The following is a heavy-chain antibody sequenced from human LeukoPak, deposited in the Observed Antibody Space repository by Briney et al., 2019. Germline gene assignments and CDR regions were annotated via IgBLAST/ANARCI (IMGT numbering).Heavy chain of an antibody. Sequence: PGGSLRLSCAASGFTVSSNYMSWVRQAPGKGLEWVSVIYSDGSTYYADSVKGRFTISRDNSKNTLYLQMNSLRAEDTAVYYCARGGSSLYNWFDPWGQGTLVTVSS. CDR2: IYSDGST. V-gene: IGHV3-53*01. J-gene: IGHJ5*02. CDR1: GFTVSSNY. CDR3: ARGGSSLYNWFDP. D-gene: IGHD6-6*01.